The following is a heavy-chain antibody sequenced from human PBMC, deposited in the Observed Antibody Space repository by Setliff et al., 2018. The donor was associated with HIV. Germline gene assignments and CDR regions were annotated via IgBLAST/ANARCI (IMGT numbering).Heavy chain of an antibody. CDR1: GGSFSGYY. V-gene: IGHV4-59*08. J-gene: IGHJ6*03. CDR3: ARQITMVRGVYQPYYYYYMDV. CDR2: IYIYNSGST. Sequence: PSETLSLTCSVSGGSFSGYYWSWIRQPPGKGLEWIGYIYIYNSGSTNYNPSLTSRVTISVDTSKNQFSLKLSSVTAADTAVYYCARQITMVRGVYQPYYYYYMDVWGKGTTVTVSS. D-gene: IGHD3-10*01.